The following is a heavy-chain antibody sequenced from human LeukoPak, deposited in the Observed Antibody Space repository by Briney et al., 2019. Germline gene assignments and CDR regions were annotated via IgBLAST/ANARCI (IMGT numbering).Heavy chain of an antibody. CDR2: ISTSGRAT. J-gene: IGHJ4*02. CDR3: AKARGSSVYEQFDY. Sequence: AGGSLRLSCAASGFTFSTYAMTWVRQAPEKWLQWVSTISTSGRATYYADSVEGRFTISRDNSKNTLYLQMNSLRADDTAVYYCAKARGSSVYEQFDYWGQGTQVTVSP. V-gene: IGHV3-23*01. CDR1: GFTFSTYA. D-gene: IGHD5/OR15-5a*01.